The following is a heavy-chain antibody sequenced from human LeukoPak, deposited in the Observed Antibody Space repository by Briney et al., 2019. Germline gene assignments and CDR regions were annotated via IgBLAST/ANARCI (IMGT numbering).Heavy chain of an antibody. CDR3: AKGGGGYSYGYVY. V-gene: IGHV3-23*01. CDR1: GSTFSRYA. CDR2: ISGSGGST. D-gene: IGHD5-18*01. Sequence: GGSLRLSCAASGSTFSRYAMSWVRQAPGKGLEWVSAISGSGGSTYYADSVKGRFTISRDNSKNTLYLQMSSLRAEDTAVYYCAKGGGGYSYGYVYWGQGTLVTVSS. J-gene: IGHJ4*02.